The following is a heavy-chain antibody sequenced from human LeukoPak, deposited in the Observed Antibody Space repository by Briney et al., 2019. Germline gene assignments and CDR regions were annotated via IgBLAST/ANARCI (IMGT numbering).Heavy chain of an antibody. J-gene: IGHJ5*02. CDR3: ARDSGLRITMVRGFDP. D-gene: IGHD3-10*01. V-gene: IGHV4-4*07. Sequence: SETLSLTCTVSGGSISSYYWSWIRQPAGKGLEWIGRIYTSGSTNYNPSLKSRDTMSVDTSKNQFSLKLSSVTAADTAVYYCARDSGLRITMVRGFDPWGQGTLVTVSS. CDR1: GGSISSYY. CDR2: IYTSGST.